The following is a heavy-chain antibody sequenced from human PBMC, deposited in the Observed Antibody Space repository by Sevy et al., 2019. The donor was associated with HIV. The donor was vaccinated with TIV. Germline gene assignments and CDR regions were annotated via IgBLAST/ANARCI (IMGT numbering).Heavy chain of an antibody. CDR1: GGSISSSSYY. J-gene: IGHJ6*02. D-gene: IGHD4-17*01. V-gene: IGHV4-39*01. CDR2: IYYSGST. CDR3: ARHTDYYYGMDV. Sequence: SETLSLTCTVSGGSISSSSYYWGWIRQPPGKGLEWIGSIYYSGSTYYNPSLKSRVTISVDTSKNQFSLKLSSVTAAATAVYYCARHTDYYYGMDVWGQGTTVTVSS.